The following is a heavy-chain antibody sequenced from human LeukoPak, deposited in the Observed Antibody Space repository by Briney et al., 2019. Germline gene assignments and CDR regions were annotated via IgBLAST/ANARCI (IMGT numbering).Heavy chain of an antibody. D-gene: IGHD5-24*01. J-gene: IGHJ6*02. CDR1: GFTFSSSA. CDR3: AREHMATIRGGYYYYYGMDV. Sequence: PGGSLRLSCAASGFTFSSSAMNWVRQAPGKGLEWVSSINNVGSHIYYADSVKGRFTISRDNAKNSLYLQMNSLRAEDTAVYYCAREHMATIRGGYYYYYGMDVWGQGTTVTVSS. V-gene: IGHV3-21*01. CDR2: INNVGSHI.